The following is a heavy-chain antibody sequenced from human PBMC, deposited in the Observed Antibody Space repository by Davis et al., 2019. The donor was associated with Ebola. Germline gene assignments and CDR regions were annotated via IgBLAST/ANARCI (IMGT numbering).Heavy chain of an antibody. Sequence: PGGSLRLSCVASGFTFSSYSMTWVRQVPGKCLEWVSGISYSGSNTYYADSVKGRFTVSRDSSKNKVYLQMDSLRIDATAVYFCVRDGVIILTAFYGDVYWGQGTPVTVSS. CDR1: GFTFSSYS. V-gene: IGHV3-23*01. CDR2: ISYSGSNT. CDR3: VRDGVIILTAFYGDVY. J-gene: IGHJ4*02. D-gene: IGHD3-3*01.